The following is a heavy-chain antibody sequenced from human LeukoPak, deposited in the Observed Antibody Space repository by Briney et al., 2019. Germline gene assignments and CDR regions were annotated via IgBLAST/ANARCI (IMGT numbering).Heavy chain of an antibody. CDR2: ISSSGSTM. CDR1: GFTFSNYE. D-gene: IGHD6-13*01. J-gene: IGHJ4*02. V-gene: IGHV3-48*03. Sequence: GGSLRLSCAASGFTFSNYEVNWVRQAPGRGLEWVSYISSSGSTMYYADSVKGRFTISRNNAKNSLYLQMNSLRAEDTAVYYCARDMAAAGDFWGQGTLVTVSS. CDR3: ARDMAAAGDF.